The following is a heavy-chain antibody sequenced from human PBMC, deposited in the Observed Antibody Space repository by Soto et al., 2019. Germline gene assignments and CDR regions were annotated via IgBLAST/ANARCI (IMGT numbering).Heavy chain of an antibody. D-gene: IGHD2-2*01. CDR2: IIPAFGTA. CDR3: ARGLDQPPVGLYFDT. CDR1: GGTFNSYL. V-gene: IGHV1-69*06. Sequence: QVQLVQSGAEVKNPGSSVKVSCKTSGGTFNSYLIDWVRQAPGQGLEWMGGIIPAFGTAKYAQKFQGRVTITADKSTPPAYMELRTLKSEDTAVYYCARGLDQPPVGLYFDTWGQGTLVTVSS. J-gene: IGHJ4*02.